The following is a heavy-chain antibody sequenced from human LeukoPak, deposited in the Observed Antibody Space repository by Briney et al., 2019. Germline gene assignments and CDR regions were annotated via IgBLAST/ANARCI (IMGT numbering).Heavy chain of an antibody. J-gene: IGHJ4*02. V-gene: IGHV3-30*04. CDR1: GFTFSSYA. D-gene: IGHD3-22*01. Sequence: PGGSLRLSCAASGFTFSSYAMHWVRQAPGKGLEWVAVISYDGSNKYYADSVKGRFTISRDNSKNTLYLQMNGLRAEDTAVYYCARDLHDSSGYYSGAFDYWGQGTLVTVSS. CDR3: ARDLHDSSGYYSGAFDY. CDR2: ISYDGSNK.